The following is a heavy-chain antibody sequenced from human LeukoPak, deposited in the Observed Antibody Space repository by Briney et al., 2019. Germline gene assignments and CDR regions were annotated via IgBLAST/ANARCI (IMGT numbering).Heavy chain of an antibody. Sequence: GGSLRLSCAASGFTFTTYWMHWVRQAPGKGLVWVSHINSDGSITSYADSVKGRFTISRDNPKNTLYLQMNSLRAEDTAVYYCARGPDYWGQGTLVTVSS. V-gene: IGHV3-74*01. CDR3: ARGPDY. CDR1: GFTFTTYW. J-gene: IGHJ4*02. CDR2: INSDGSIT.